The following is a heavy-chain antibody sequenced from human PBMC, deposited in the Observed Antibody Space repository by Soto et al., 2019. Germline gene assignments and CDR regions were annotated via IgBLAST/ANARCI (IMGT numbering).Heavy chain of an antibody. CDR2: ISAHNGNP. V-gene: IGHV1-18*01. J-gene: IGHJ4*02. D-gene: IGHD1-1*01. CDR1: GYAFTTYG. Sequence: QVHLVQSGAEVKKPGASVKVSCKGSGYAFTTYGITWVRQAPGQGLEWMGWISAHNGNPNYAQKLQGRVTVTRDTATSTAYMELRCLISDDTAVYYCARGRYGDYWGQGDLVTVSS. CDR3: ARGRYGDY.